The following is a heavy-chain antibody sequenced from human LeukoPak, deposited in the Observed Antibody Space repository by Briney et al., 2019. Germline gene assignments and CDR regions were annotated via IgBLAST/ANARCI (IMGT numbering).Heavy chain of an antibody. J-gene: IGHJ2*01. CDR3: ARDSSTTVTSRYFDL. CDR1: GFTFSSYD. D-gene: IGHD4-17*01. V-gene: IGHV3-13*04. Sequence: PGGSLRLSCAASGFTFSSYDMHWVRQATGKRLEWVSAIGTAGDTYYPGSVKGRFTISRENAKNSLYLQMNSLRAGDTAVYYCARDSSTTVTSRYFDLWGRGTLVTVSS. CDR2: IGTAGDT.